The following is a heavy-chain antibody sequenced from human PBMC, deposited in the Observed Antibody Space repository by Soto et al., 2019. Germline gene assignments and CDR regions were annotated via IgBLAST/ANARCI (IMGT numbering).Heavy chain of an antibody. Sequence: QVQLVQSGAEVKKPGASVKLSCKASVYTFTSDAIHWVRQAPGQSLECMGWINTDNVNIKYSEKFQDRVTITRDTSASTAYMDLSSLTSEDTAVYFCARSPSGYYFDRWGQGTLVTVSS. CDR1: VYTFTSDA. J-gene: IGHJ4*02. CDR3: ARSPSGYYFDR. CDR2: INTDNVNI. D-gene: IGHD3-10*01. V-gene: IGHV1-3*04.